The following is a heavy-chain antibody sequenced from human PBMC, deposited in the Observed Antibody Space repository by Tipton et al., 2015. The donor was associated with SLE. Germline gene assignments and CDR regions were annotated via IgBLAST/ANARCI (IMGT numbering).Heavy chain of an antibody. CDR3: ARDQDSSGYYLWVY. CDR1: GGSISSSSYY. V-gene: IGHV4-39*07. CDR2: INHSGST. J-gene: IGHJ4*02. Sequence: LRLSCTVSGGSISSSSYYWSWIRQPPGKGLEWIGEINHSGSTNYNPSLKSRVTISVDTSKNQFSLKLSSVTAADTAVYYCARDQDSSGYYLWVYWGQGTLVTVSS. D-gene: IGHD3-22*01.